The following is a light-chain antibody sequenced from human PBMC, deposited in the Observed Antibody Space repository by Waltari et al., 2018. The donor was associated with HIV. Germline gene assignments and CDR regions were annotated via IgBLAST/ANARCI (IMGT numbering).Light chain of an antibody. J-gene: IGLJ2*01. Sequence: SYELTQSPSMSVSPGPTARIPCPTCEFPTQFAYWYPQNQRQATVLIIYKDTERPSGIPERFSGSSSGTTVTLTISGVQAEDEADYYCQSTDSSGIVIFGGGTKLTVL. CDR2: KDT. V-gene: IGLV3-25*03. CDR3: QSTDSSGIVI. CDR1: EFPTQF.